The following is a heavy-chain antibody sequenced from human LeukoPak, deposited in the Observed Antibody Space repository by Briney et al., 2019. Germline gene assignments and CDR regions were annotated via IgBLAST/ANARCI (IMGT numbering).Heavy chain of an antibody. CDR1: GFTFSSYA. CDR3: AKEGGATILQFDY. Sequence: GGSLRLSCAASGFTFSSYAMSWVRQAPGGGLEWVSAISGSGGGAYYADSVKGRFTIYRDNSKNTLYLQMNSLRAEDTAVYYCAKEGGATILQFDYWGQGTLVTVSS. V-gene: IGHV3-23*01. D-gene: IGHD1-26*01. CDR2: ISGSGGGA. J-gene: IGHJ4*02.